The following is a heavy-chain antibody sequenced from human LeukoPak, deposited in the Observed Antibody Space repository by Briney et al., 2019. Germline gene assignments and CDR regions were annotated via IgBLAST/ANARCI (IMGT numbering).Heavy chain of an antibody. CDR2: INHSGST. J-gene: IGHJ4*02. Sequence: SETLSLTCAVYGGSFSGYYWSWIRQPPGKGLEWIGEINHSGSTNYNPSLKSRVTISVDTSENQFSLKLSSVTAADTAVYYCARGPRFGELLLRFDYWGQGTLVTVSS. CDR1: GGSFSGYY. CDR3: ARGPRFGELLLRFDY. V-gene: IGHV4-34*01. D-gene: IGHD3-10*01.